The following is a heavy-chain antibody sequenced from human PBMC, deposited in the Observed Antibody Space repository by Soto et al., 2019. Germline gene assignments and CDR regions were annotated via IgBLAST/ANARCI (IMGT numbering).Heavy chain of an antibody. Sequence: PSETLSHTCTVSGGSVSSGSYYWSWIRQPPGKGLEWIGYIYYSGSTNYNPSLKSRVTISVDTSKNQFSLKLSSVTAADTAVYYCARDSALEYSFDYWGQGTLVTVSS. D-gene: IGHD5-18*01. V-gene: IGHV4-61*01. J-gene: IGHJ4*02. CDR1: GGSVSSGSYY. CDR2: IYYSGST. CDR3: ARDSALEYSFDY.